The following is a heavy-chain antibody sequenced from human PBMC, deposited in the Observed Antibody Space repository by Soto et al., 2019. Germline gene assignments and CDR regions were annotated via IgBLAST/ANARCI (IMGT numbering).Heavy chain of an antibody. V-gene: IGHV3-9*01. CDR3: AKDILLWFGELLFAAYYFDY. Sequence: GGSLRLSCAASGFTFDDYAMHWVRQAPGKGLEWVSGISWNSGSIGYADSVKGRFTISRDNAKNSLYLQMNSLRAEDTALYYCAKDILLWFGELLFAAYYFDYWGQGTLVTVSS. J-gene: IGHJ4*02. CDR1: GFTFDDYA. D-gene: IGHD3-10*01. CDR2: ISWNSGSI.